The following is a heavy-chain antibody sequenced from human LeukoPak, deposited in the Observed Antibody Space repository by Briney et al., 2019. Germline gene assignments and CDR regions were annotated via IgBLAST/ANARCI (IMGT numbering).Heavy chain of an antibody. J-gene: IGHJ4*02. CDR1: GFTFSTHA. V-gene: IGHV3-30*04. CDR2: ISYDGSAK. Sequence: GGSLRLSCAASGFTFSTHAMHWVRQAPGEGLEWVAVISYDGSAKYYAQSVKGRFTISRDNSKNTVYVQMNSLRAEDTAVYYCARYTYYDSSGYFDYWGQGTLVTVSS. CDR3: ARYTYYDSSGYFDY. D-gene: IGHD3-22*01.